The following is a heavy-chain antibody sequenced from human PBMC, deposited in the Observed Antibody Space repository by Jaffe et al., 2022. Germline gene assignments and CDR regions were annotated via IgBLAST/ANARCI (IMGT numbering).Heavy chain of an antibody. D-gene: IGHD3-10*01. CDR3: ARAGYGSGSYYQTPPRGVGKNYYYYYMDV. CDR1: GGSFSGYY. CDR2: INHSGST. V-gene: IGHV4-34*01. J-gene: IGHJ6*03. Sequence: QVQLQQWGAGLLKPSETLSLTCAVYGGSFSGYYWSWIRQPPGKGLEWIGEINHSGSTNYNPSLKSRVTISVDTSKNQFSLKLSSVTAADTAVYYCARAGYGSGSYYQTPPRGVGKNYYYYYMDVWGKGTTVTVSS.